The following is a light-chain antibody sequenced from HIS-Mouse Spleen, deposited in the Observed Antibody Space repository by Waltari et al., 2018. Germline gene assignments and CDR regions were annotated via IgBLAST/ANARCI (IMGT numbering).Light chain of an antibody. V-gene: IGLV2-23*01. CDR3: CSYAGSSTWV. J-gene: IGLJ3*02. CDR2: EGS. Sequence: QSALTQPASVSGSPGQSITISCTGTSSAFWRYTLVSWYQQHPGKAPKLMIYEGSKRPSGVSNRFSGSKSGNTASLTISGLQAEDEADYYCCSYAGSSTWVFGGGTKLTVL. CDR1: SSAFWRYTL.